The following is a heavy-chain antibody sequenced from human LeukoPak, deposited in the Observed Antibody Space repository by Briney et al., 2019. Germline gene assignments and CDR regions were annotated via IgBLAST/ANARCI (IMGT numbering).Heavy chain of an antibody. CDR3: AKDPNGDYVGAFDFQR. CDR1: GFTFSNYA. CDR2: ISGSGRNT. D-gene: IGHD4-17*01. J-gene: IGHJ1*01. V-gene: IGHV3-23*01. Sequence: PGGSLRLSCAGSGFTFSNYATMWVRQAPGKGLELVSTISGSGRNTYYADSVKGRFTISRDNSKSTVYLQMNSLRSEDAAVYYCAKDPNGDYVGAFDFQRWGQGTQVPVSS.